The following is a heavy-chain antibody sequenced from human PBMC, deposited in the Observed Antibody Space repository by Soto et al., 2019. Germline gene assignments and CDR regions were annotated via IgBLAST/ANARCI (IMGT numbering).Heavy chain of an antibody. V-gene: IGHV1-18*04. CDR3: AREDDSSGYYSFDY. CDR2: ISAYNGNT. D-gene: IGHD3-22*01. CDR1: GYTFTSYG. Sequence: ASVTVSCKASGYTFTSYGISWVRPAPGQGLEWMGWISAYNGNTNYAQKLQGRVTMTTDTSTSTAYMELRSLRSDDTAVYYCAREDDSSGYYSFDYWGQGTLVTVSS. J-gene: IGHJ4*02.